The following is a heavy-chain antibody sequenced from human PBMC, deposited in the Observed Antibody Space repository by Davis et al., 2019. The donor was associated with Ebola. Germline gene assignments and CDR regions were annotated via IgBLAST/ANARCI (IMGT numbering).Heavy chain of an antibody. CDR1: GFTFSSYG. V-gene: IGHV3-33*01. D-gene: IGHD2-2*02. J-gene: IGHJ2*01. CDR2: IWYDGSNK. CDR3: ARDNIVVVPAAIGSPYWYFDL. Sequence: PGGSLRLSCAASGFTFSSYGMHWVRQAPGKGLEWVAVIWYDGSNKYYADSVKGRFTISRDNSKNTLYLQMNSLRAEDTAVYYCARDNIVVVPAAIGSPYWYFDLWGRGTLVTVSS.